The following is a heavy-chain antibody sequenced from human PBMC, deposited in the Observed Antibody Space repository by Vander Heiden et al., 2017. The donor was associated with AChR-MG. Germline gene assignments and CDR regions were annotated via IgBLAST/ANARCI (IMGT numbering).Heavy chain of an antibody. J-gene: IGHJ6*02. Sequence: QVTLRESGPALMKPPQTLTLTCTFSGFSLSTSGMCVSWIRQPPGKALEWLALIDWDDDKYYSTSLKTRLTISKDTSKNQVVLTMTNMDPVDTATYYCARTRRVTVTPFYYYYYGMDVWGQGTTVTVSS. CDR3: ARTRRVTVTPFYYYYYGMDV. V-gene: IGHV2-70*01. D-gene: IGHD4-4*01. CDR2: IDWDDDK. CDR1: GFSLSTSGMC.